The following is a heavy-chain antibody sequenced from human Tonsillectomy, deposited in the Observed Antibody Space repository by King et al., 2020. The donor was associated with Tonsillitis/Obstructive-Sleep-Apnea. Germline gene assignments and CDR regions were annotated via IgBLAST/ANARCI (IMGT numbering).Heavy chain of an antibody. CDR2: ISYDGSNK. CDR3: ARESSIFLYYYYMDV. CDR1: GFTFSSYA. Sequence: QLVQSGGGVVQPGRSLRLSCAASGFTFSSYAMHWVRQAPGKGLEWVAVISYDGSNKYYADSVKGRFTISRDNSKNTLYLQMNSLRAEDTAVYYCARESSIFLYYYYMDVWGKGTTVTVSS. V-gene: IGHV3-30*04. D-gene: IGHD3-9*01. J-gene: IGHJ6*03.